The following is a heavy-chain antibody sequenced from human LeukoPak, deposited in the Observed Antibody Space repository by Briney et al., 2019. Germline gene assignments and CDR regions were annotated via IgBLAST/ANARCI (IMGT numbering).Heavy chain of an antibody. J-gene: IGHJ4*02. Sequence: GGSLRLSCAASGFTFSSYGMHWVRQAPGEGLEWVAVIWYDGSNKYYADSVKGRFTISRDNSKNTLYLQMNSLRAEDTAVYYCARDGAVAGTADYWGQGTLVTVSS. CDR2: IWYDGSNK. V-gene: IGHV3-33*01. CDR3: ARDGAVAGTADY. D-gene: IGHD6-19*01. CDR1: GFTFSSYG.